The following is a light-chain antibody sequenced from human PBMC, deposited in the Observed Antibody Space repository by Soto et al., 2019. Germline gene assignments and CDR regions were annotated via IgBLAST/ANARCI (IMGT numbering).Light chain of an antibody. CDR3: QSYDSSLSGLI. J-gene: IGLJ2*01. CDR2: VNT. Sequence: QSVLTQPPSVSGALGKRVTIPCTGSSSNIGAGYDVHWYQHLPGTAPKLLIYVNTNRPSGVPDRFSGSKSGTSASLAITGLQPEDEADYYCQSYDSSLSGLIFGGGTKVTVL. V-gene: IGLV1-40*01. CDR1: SSNIGAGYD.